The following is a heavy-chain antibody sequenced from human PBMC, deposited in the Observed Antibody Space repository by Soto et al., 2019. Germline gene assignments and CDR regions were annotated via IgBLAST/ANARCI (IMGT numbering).Heavy chain of an antibody. CDR2: IWYDGSNK. CDR1: GFTFSSYG. D-gene: IGHD4-17*01. V-gene: IGHV3-33*01. J-gene: IGHJ4*02. Sequence: QVQLVESGGGVVQPGRSLRLSCAASGFTFSSYGMHWVRQAPGKGLEWVAVIWYDGSNKYYADSVKGRFTISRDNSKNTLYLQMNSLRAEDTAVYYCAVGDYGDYPFDYWGQGTLVTVSS. CDR3: AVGDYGDYPFDY.